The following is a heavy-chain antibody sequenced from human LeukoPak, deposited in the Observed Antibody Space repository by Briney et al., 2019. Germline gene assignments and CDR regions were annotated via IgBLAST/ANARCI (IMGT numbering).Heavy chain of an antibody. Sequence: GGSLRLSCAASGFTFSSYWMSWVRQAPGKGLEWVANIKKDGSENYYVDSVKGRFTISRDNAKKSLYLQMKSLRAEDTAVYYCARHLSGVTGYSYGRGIDYWGQGTLVTVSS. D-gene: IGHD5-18*01. V-gene: IGHV3-7*01. CDR1: GFTFSSYW. J-gene: IGHJ4*02. CDR3: ARHLSGVTGYSYGRGIDY. CDR2: IKKDGSEN.